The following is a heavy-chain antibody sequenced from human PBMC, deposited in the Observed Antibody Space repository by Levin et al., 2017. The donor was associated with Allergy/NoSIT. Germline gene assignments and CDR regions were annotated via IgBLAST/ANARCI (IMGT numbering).Heavy chain of an antibody. CDR2: INWNGGST. CDR1: GFTFDDYG. Sequence: GGSLRLSCAASGFTFDDYGMSWVRQAPGKGLEWVSGINWNGGSTGYADSVKGRFTISRDNAKNSLYLQMNSLRAEDTALYHCARDVRYSSGWYGLSTWYFDRWGRGTLVTVSS. V-gene: IGHV3-20*01. D-gene: IGHD6-19*01. CDR3: ARDVRYSSGWYGLSTWYFDR. J-gene: IGHJ2*01.